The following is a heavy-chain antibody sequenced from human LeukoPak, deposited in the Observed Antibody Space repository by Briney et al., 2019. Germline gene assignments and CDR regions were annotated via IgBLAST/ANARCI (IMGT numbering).Heavy chain of an antibody. Sequence: GGSLRLSCAASGFTFSSYGMSWVRQAPGKGLEWVSAISGSGGSTYYADSVKGRFTISRDNSKNTLYLQMNSLRADDTAVYYCARERTPKPYYGSGDYDRYFENWGQGTVVTVSS. CDR3: ARERTPKPYYGSGDYDRYFEN. CDR1: GFTFSSYG. D-gene: IGHD3-10*01. V-gene: IGHV3-23*01. CDR2: ISGSGGST. J-gene: IGHJ4*02.